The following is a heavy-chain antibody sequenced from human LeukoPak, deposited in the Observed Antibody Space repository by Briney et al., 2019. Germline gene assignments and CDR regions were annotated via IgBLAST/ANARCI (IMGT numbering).Heavy chain of an antibody. CDR1: GGSVSSGSYY. J-gene: IGHJ3*02. CDR2: IYYSGST. CDR3: ARVASGYDVFDI. D-gene: IGHD3-3*01. V-gene: IGHV4-61*01. Sequence: SETLSLTCTVSGGSVSSGSYYWSWIRQPPGKGLEWIGYIYYSGSTNYNPSLKSRVTISVDTSKNQFSLKLSSVTAADTAVFYCARVASGYDVFDIWGQGTMVTVSS.